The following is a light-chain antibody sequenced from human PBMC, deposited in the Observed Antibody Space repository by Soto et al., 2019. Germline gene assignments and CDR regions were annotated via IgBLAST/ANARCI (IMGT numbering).Light chain of an antibody. V-gene: IGKV3-11*01. CDR1: QSISSF. Sequence: EIVLTQSPATLSLSPGERATLSCRANQSISSFLAWYQHKPGQAPSLLIYAASNRATGIPARFSASGSGTDFSLTISSLEPEDFAVYYCQQRYNWPLTVGGGTKVEIK. J-gene: IGKJ4*01. CDR2: AAS. CDR3: QQRYNWPLT.